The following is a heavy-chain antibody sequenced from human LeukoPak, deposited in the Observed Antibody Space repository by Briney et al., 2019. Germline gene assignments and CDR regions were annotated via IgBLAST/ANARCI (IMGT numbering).Heavy chain of an antibody. CDR3: AKIGVIGHWYYDL. Sequence: PGGSLRLSCAASGFPFSRHGMSWVRQAPGKGPEWVSSISSVSDYTFYADSVRGRFTIFRDNSKNTMYLQMNSLRVGDTAVYYCAKIGVIGHWYYDLWCRGTLVTVSS. V-gene: IGHV3-23*01. CDR1: GFPFSRHG. J-gene: IGHJ2*01. CDR2: ISSVSDYT. D-gene: IGHD3/OR15-3a*01.